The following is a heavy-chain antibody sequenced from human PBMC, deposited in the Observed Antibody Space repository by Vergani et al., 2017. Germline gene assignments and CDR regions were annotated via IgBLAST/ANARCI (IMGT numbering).Heavy chain of an antibody. CDR2: ISGSGGST. V-gene: IGHV3-23*01. J-gene: IGHJ3*02. Sequence: ELQLLESGGGLVQPGGSLRLSCAASGFTFSSYAMSWVRQAPGKGLEWVSAISGSGGSTYYADSVKGRFTISRDNSKNTLYLQMNSLRAEDTAVYYCAKDLVGVPDYDILTGYYRVDAFDIWGQGTMVTVSS. CDR1: GFTFSSYA. D-gene: IGHD3-9*01. CDR3: AKDLVGVPDYDILTGYYRVDAFDI.